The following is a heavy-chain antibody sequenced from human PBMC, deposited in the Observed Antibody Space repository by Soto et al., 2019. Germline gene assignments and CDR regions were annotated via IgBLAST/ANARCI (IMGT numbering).Heavy chain of an antibody. Sequence: GGSLRLSCAASGFTFSSYSMNWVRQAPGKGLEWVSSISSSSSYIYYADSVKGRFTISRDNAKNSLYLQMNSLRAEDTAVYYCARPKIDYSNYHYMDVWGKGTTVTVSS. D-gene: IGHD4-4*01. CDR2: ISSSSSYI. CDR1: GFTFSSYS. CDR3: ARPKIDYSNYHYMDV. V-gene: IGHV3-21*01. J-gene: IGHJ6*03.